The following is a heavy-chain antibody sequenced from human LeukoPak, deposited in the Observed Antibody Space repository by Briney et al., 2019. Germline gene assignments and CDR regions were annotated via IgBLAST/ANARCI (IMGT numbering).Heavy chain of an antibody. CDR2: ISAYNGNT. CDR3: ARWDNYYESRGEGFDY. D-gene: IGHD3-22*01. J-gene: IGHJ4*02. CDR1: GYTFTSYG. Sequence: ASVKVSCKASGYTFTSYGISWVRQAPGQGLEWMGWISAYNGNTHYAQKLQGRVTMTTDTSTSTVYMELRSLRSDDTAVYYCARWDNYYESRGEGFDYWGQGTLVTVSS. V-gene: IGHV1-18*01.